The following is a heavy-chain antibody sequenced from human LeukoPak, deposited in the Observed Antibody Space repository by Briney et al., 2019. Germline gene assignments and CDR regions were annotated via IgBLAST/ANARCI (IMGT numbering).Heavy chain of an antibody. D-gene: IGHD1-14*01. J-gene: IGHJ4*02. Sequence: ETLSLTCTVSGGSISSYYWSWIRQPPGKGLEWIGYIYYRGSTNYNPSLKSRVTISVDTSKNQFSLKLSSVTAADTAVYYCARGAGPTGYWGQGTLVTVSS. CDR3: ARGAGPTGY. V-gene: IGHV4-59*12. CDR1: GGSISSYY. CDR2: IYYRGST.